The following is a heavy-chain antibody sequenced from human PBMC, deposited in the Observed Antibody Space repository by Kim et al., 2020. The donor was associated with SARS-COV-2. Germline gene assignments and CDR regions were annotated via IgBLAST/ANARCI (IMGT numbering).Heavy chain of an antibody. Sequence: GVSLRLSCAASGFTFSSYEMNWVRQAPGKGLEWVSYIISSGSTIYYADSVKGRFTISRDNAKNSLYLQMNSLRAEDTAVYYCARGHSSSWYPPFIDYWGQGTLVTVSS. V-gene: IGHV3-48*03. CDR3: ARGHSSSWYPPFIDY. J-gene: IGHJ4*02. D-gene: IGHD6-13*01. CDR2: IISSGSTI. CDR1: GFTFSSYE.